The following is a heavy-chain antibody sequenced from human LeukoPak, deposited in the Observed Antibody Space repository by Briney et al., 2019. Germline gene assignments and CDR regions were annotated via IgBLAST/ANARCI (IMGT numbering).Heavy chain of an antibody. J-gene: IGHJ4*02. CDR1: GGSISTSNYY. Sequence: PSETLSLTCTVSGGSISTSNYYWGWVRQPPGKGLEWIGSIYHSGSTYYNPSLKSRVTISVDTSKNQFSLKLSSVTAADTAVYYCARAIEVGAMTPFDYWGQGTLVTVSS. D-gene: IGHD1-26*01. CDR2: IYHSGST. CDR3: ARAIEVGAMTPFDY. V-gene: IGHV4-39*07.